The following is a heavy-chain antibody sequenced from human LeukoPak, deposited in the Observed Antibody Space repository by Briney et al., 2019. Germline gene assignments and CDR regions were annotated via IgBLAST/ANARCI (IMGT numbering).Heavy chain of an antibody. D-gene: IGHD3-10*01. Sequence: GGSLRLSCVASGFTFGSYWMHWVRQAPGKGLVWVSRINYDGTSTTYADSVKGRFTISRDNAKNSLYLQMNSLRGEDTAVYYCARDLGVHAGDYWGQGTLVTVSS. CDR3: ARDLGVHAGDY. V-gene: IGHV3-74*01. CDR1: GFTFGSYW. CDR2: INYDGTST. J-gene: IGHJ4*02.